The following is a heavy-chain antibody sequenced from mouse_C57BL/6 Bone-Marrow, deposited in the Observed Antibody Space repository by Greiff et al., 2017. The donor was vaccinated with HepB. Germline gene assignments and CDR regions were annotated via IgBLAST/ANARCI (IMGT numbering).Heavy chain of an antibody. D-gene: IGHD1-1*01. CDR1: GYTFTSYG. CDR3: AREIPYYYGSSYENY. J-gene: IGHJ2*01. CDR2: IYPRSGNT. Sequence: VQLQESGAELARPGASVKLSCKASGYTFTSYGISWVKQRTGQGLEWIGEIYPRSGNTYYNEKFKGKATLTADKSSSKAYMELRSLTSEDSAVYFCAREIPYYYGSSYENYWGQGTTLTVSS. V-gene: IGHV1-81*01.